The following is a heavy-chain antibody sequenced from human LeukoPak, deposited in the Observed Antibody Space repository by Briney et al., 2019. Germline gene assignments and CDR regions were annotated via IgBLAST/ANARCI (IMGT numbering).Heavy chain of an antibody. J-gene: IGHJ4*02. CDR3: ARATLDDFWSGYYYIYFDH. CDR1: GGSISSGGYY. Sequence: PSQTLSLTCTVSGGSISSGGYYWSWIRQHPGKGLEWIGYIYYSGSTYYNPSLKSRVTISVDTSKNQFSLKLSSVTAADTAVYYCARATLDDFWSGYYYIYFDHWGQGTLVTVSS. D-gene: IGHD3-3*01. CDR2: IYYSGST. V-gene: IGHV4-31*03.